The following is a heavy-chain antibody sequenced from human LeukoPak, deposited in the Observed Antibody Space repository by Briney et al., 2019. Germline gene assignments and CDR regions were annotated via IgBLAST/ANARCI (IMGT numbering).Heavy chain of an antibody. V-gene: IGHV4-31*03. CDR2: IYYSGST. J-gene: IGHJ4*02. CDR3: ARGDDYGGKILDY. D-gene: IGHD4-23*01. Sequence: PSETLSLTCTVSGGSISSGGYYWSWIRQHPGKGLEWIGYIYYSGSTYYNPSLKSRVTILVDTSKNQFSLKLSSVTAADTAVYYCARGDDYGGKILDYWGQGTLVTVSS. CDR1: GGSISSGGYY.